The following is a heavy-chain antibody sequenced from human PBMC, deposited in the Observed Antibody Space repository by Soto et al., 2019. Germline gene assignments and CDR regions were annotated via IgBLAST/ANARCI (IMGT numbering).Heavy chain of an antibody. J-gene: IGHJ4*02. Sequence: EVQLVESGGDLVQPGGSLSSSGEPLENTFTHYWWHGVRKAPGKGLVWVSRVNPDGTITTYADSVKGRFTISRDNAKNTLYLQMNSLGVEDTALYYCSYDTFGDKDFWGQGTPVTVSS. D-gene: IGHD3-9*01. CDR3: SYDTFGDKDF. V-gene: IGHV3-74*01. CDR1: ENTFTHYW. CDR2: VNPDGTIT.